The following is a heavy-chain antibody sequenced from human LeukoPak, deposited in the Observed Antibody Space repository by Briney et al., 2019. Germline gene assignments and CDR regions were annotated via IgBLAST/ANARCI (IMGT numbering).Heavy chain of an antibody. J-gene: IGHJ3*02. D-gene: IGHD4-11*01. V-gene: IGHV3-9*03. Sequence: PGGSLRLSCAASGFTFDDYAMHWVRQAPGKGLEWVSGISWNSGSIGYADSVKGRFIISRDNAKNSLYLQMNSLRAEDMASYYCAKVGYSNDAFDIWGQGTMVTVSS. CDR2: ISWNSGSI. CDR1: GFTFDDYA. CDR3: AKVGYSNDAFDI.